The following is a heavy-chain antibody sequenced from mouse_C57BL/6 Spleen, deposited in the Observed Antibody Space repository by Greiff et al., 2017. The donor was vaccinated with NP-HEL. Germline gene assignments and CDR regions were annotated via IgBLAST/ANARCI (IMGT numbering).Heavy chain of an antibody. CDR1: GYTFPDYN. D-gene: IGHD1-1*01. CDR3: ARWYYYGSSSYAMDY. V-gene: IGHV1-22*01. CDR2: INPNNGGT. Sequence: VQLQQSGPELVKPGASVKMSCKASGYTFPDYNMPWVKQSHGKSLEWIGYINPNNGGTSYNQKFKGKATLTVNKSSSAAYMELRSLTSEDSAVYDGARWYYYGSSSYAMDYWGQGTSVTVSS. J-gene: IGHJ4*01.